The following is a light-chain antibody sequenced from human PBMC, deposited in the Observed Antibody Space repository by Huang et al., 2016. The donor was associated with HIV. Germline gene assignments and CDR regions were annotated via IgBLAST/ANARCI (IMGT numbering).Light chain of an antibody. V-gene: IGKV3-20*01. J-gene: IGKJ4*01. CDR1: QSVSSNY. Sequence: EIVLTQYPGTLSLSPGESATLSCRASQSVSSNYLAWYQEKSGQAPRLLIDAASNRATGIPDRFSGSGSGTDFTLAISRLEPEDFAVYYCQQYGSSPLTFGGGTKVEIK. CDR3: QQYGSSPLT. CDR2: AAS.